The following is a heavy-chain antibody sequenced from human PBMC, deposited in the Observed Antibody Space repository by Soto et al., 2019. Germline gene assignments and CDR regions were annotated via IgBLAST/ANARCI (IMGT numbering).Heavy chain of an antibody. J-gene: IGHJ6*04. Sequence: QVQLVQSGAEVKKPASSVKVSWQVSGGTFGVNSFNWVRQAPGQGPVWMGRVAPKSDTVEYSYKFQGRVTITAYTSTKTVFMDLDSLTSEDTAVYFCARGGQLRGQMDVWGKGTSVTVSS. V-gene: IGHV1-69*08. D-gene: IGHD1-1*01. CDR2: VAPKSDTV. CDR1: GGTFGVNS. CDR3: ARGGQLRGQMDV.